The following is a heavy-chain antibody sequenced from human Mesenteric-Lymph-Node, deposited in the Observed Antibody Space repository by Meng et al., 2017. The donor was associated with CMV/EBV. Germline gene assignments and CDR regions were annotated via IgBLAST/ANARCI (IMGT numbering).Heavy chain of an antibody. V-gene: IGHV3-30*03. CDR3: ARRSALDY. CDR2: ISFDGSND. Sequence: GESLKISCAASGFTFSSYSMNWVRQAPGKGLEWVAEISFDGSNDYYTDSAKGRFAVSRDNSMNTLWLQMNSLRIDDTGVYYCARRSALDYWGQGTLVTVSS. J-gene: IGHJ4*02. CDR1: GFTFSSYS. D-gene: IGHD2-15*01.